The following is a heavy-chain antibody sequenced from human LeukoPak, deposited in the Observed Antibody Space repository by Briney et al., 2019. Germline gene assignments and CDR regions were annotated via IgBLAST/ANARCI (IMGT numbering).Heavy chain of an antibody. D-gene: IGHD2-15*01. CDR3: ARVAPGSRGGSCYALDY. Sequence: PSETQSLTCTVSGGSMSRYYWSWIRQPPGKGLEWIGYIYSGSTNYNPSLKSRVTISVDTSKNQFSLKVSSVTAADTAVYYCARVAPGSRGGSCYALDYWGQGTLVTVSS. V-gene: IGHV4-59*01. J-gene: IGHJ4*02. CDR2: IYSGST. CDR1: GGSMSRYY.